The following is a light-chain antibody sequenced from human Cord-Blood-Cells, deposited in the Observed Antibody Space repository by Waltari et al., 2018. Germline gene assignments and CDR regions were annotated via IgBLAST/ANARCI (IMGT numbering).Light chain of an antibody. CDR3: CSYAGSVV. V-gene: IGLV2-23*02. CDR1: RSDVGSYHL. J-gene: IGLJ2*01. Sequence: QSALTQPASVSGSPGQSITISCTGTRSDVGSYHLVSWYQHHPGKAPNLMIYEVSKRPSGVSNRFSGSKSGNTASLTISGLQGEDEADYYCCSYAGSVVFGGGTKLTVL. CDR2: EVS.